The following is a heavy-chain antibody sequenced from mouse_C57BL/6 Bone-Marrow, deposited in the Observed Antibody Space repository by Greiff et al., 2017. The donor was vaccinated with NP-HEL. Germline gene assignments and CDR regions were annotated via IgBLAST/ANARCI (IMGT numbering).Heavy chain of an antibody. J-gene: IGHJ4*01. D-gene: IGHD1-1*01. CDR1: GYTFTSYW. CDR2: IDPSDSYT. V-gene: IGHV1-50*01. Sequence: VQLQQPGAELVKPGASVKLSCKASGYTFTSYWMQWVKQRPGQGLEWIGEIDPSDSYTNYNQKFKGKATLTVDTSSSTAYMQLSSLTSEDSAVYYCARDRSFYGSSYWSYEDYWGQGTSVTVSS. CDR3: ARDRSFYGSSYWSYEDY.